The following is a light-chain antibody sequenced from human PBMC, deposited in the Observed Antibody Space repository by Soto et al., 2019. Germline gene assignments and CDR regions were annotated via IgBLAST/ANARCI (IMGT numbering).Light chain of an antibody. CDR3: QQSFITPPLT. CDR2: GAS. Sequence: DIQMSQSPSSLSASIGDRITITCRASQSISTYLNWYQQKPGKAPRLLIYGASTLQNGVPSRFSGSGSPTDYTLTINSLQPEDFATYYCQQSFITPPLTFGGGTTVEMK. J-gene: IGKJ4*01. V-gene: IGKV1-39*01. CDR1: QSISTY.